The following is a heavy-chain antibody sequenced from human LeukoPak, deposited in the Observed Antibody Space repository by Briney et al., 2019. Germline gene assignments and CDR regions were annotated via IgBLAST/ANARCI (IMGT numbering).Heavy chain of an antibody. D-gene: IGHD3-3*01. CDR2: INGGLENT. CDR1: GYTFTNYA. CDR3: ARDGWGSYYDFWSGYYAFDY. J-gene: IGHJ4*02. V-gene: IGHV1-3*01. Sequence: ASVKVSCKASGYTFTNYAIHWVRQAPGQSLEWMGQINGGLENTKYSQRFLGRVTITRDISANTAYMELRSLRSDDTAVYYCARDGWGSYYDFWSGYYAFDYWGQGTLVTVSS.